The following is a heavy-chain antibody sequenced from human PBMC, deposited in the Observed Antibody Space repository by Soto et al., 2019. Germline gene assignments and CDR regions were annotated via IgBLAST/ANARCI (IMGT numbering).Heavy chain of an antibody. Sequence: GGSLRLSCAASGFTFSSYPLSWGRQAPGKGLEWVSAISGSGGSTYYADAVKGRFTISRDNSKNTLYLQMNSLRAEDTAVYYCAKEADIVVVPAAIGGQGTLVTVSS. CDR3: AKEADIVVVPAAI. CDR1: GFTFSSYP. V-gene: IGHV3-23*01. D-gene: IGHD2-2*01. J-gene: IGHJ4*02. CDR2: ISGSGGST.